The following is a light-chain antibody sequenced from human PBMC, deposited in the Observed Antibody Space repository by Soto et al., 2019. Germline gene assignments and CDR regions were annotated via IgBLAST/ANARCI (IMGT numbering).Light chain of an antibody. V-gene: IGKV3-15*01. CDR3: QQYNNWPPT. J-gene: IGKJ1*01. Sequence: EIVMTQSPATLSVSPGERATLSCRASQSVSSNLAWYQQKPGQAPRLLIYGASTRATGIRARFSGSGSGTEFTLTISSLQSEDFAVYYCQQYNNWPPTFGQGTKVDIK. CDR1: QSVSSN. CDR2: GAS.